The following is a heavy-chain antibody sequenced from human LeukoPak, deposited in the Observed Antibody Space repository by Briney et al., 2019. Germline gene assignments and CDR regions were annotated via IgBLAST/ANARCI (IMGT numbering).Heavy chain of an antibody. CDR1: GFTFNTYA. CDR2: TTASGTST. V-gene: IGHV3-23*01. J-gene: IGHJ4*02. D-gene: IGHD4-23*01. Sequence: GGSLRLSCAASGFTFNTYAMSWVRQAPGKGLEWVSATTASGTSTNYADSVRGRFTISRDNSKNTLYLQMNSLRAEDTAVYYCAEDERAFRWQRPYFDFWGQGTLVTVSS. CDR3: AEDERAFRWQRPYFDF.